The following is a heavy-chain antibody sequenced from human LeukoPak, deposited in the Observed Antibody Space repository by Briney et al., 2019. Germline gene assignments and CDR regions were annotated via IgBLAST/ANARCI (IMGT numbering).Heavy chain of an antibody. J-gene: IGHJ4*02. V-gene: IGHV4-30-2*01. D-gene: IGHD2-15*01. CDR3: ARTRLYCSGGSCSPYYFDY. Sequence: SQTLSLTCAVSGGSISSGGYSWSWIRQPPGKGLEWIGYIYHSGSTYYNPSLKSRVTISVDRSKNQFSLKLSSVTAADTAVYYCARTRLYCSGGSCSPYYFDYWGQGTPVTVSS. CDR2: IYHSGST. CDR1: GGSISSGGYS.